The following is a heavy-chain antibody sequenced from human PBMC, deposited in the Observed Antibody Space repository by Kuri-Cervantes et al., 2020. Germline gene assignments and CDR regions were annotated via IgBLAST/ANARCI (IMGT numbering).Heavy chain of an antibody. V-gene: IGHV4-34*01. D-gene: IGHD3-22*01. J-gene: IGHJ4*02. Sequence: SETLSLTCGVYGESFSGYYWSWIRQSPEKGLEWIGEISHSGSTNYNPSLKSRVTISVDTSKNQFSLKLSSVTAADTAVYYCARGSRPYYYDSSGYSYYFDYWGQGTLVTVSS. CDR3: ARGSRPYYYDSSGYSYYFDY. CDR1: GESFSGYY. CDR2: ISHSGST.